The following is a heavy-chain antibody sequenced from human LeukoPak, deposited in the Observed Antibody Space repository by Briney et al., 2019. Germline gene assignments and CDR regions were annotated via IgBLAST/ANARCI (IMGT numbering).Heavy chain of an antibody. CDR3: VGEGVYSSSWYYFDY. Sequence: PGGSLRLSCAASGFTFSSYAMHWVRQAPGKGLEWVAVISYDGSNKYYADSVKGRFTISRDNSKNTLYLQMNSLRAEDTAVYYCVGEGVYSSSWYYFDYWGQGTLVTVPS. J-gene: IGHJ4*02. D-gene: IGHD6-13*01. V-gene: IGHV3-30-3*01. CDR1: GFTFSSYA. CDR2: ISYDGSNK.